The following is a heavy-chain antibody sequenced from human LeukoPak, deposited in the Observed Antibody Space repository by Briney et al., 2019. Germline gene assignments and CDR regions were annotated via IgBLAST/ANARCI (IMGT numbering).Heavy chain of an antibody. V-gene: IGHV3-48*02. CDR1: GFTFSSYS. CDR2: ISSSSSTI. CDR3: ARLDGRDIFPDAFDI. J-gene: IGHJ3*02. Sequence: PGGSLRLSCAASGFTFSSYSMNWVRQAPGKGLEWVSYISSSSSTIYYADSVKGRFTISRDNAKNSLYLQMNSLRDEDTAVYYCARLDGRDIFPDAFDIWGQGTLVTVSS. D-gene: IGHD3-9*01.